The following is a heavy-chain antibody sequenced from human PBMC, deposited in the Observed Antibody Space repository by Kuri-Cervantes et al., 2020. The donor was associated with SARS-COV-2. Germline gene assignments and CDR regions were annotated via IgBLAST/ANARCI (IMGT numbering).Heavy chain of an antibody. V-gene: IGHV4-38-2*01. CDR3: AMTVHDFWSGEFDY. J-gene: IGHJ4*02. CDR2: IYYSGST. D-gene: IGHD3-3*01. Sequence: SQTLSLTCAVSGYSTSSGYYWGWIRQPPGKGLEWIGSIYYSGSTYYNPSLKSRVTISVDTSKNQFSLKLSSVTAADTAVYYCAMTVHDFWSGEFDYWGQGTLVTVSS. CDR1: GYSTSSGYY.